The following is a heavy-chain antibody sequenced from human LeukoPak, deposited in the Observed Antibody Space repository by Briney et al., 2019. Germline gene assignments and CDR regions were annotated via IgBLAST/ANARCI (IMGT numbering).Heavy chain of an antibody. CDR1: GFTFSSYA. CDR2: ISGSGGST. Sequence: GGSLRLSCAASGFTFSSYAMSWVRQAPGKGLEWVSAISGSGGSTYYADSVKGRFTISRDNSKNTLYLQMNSLRAEDTAVYYCAKDKDVLRYFDWLNWFDPWGQGTLVTVSS. V-gene: IGHV3-23*01. CDR3: AKDKDVLRYFDWLNWFDP. D-gene: IGHD3-9*01. J-gene: IGHJ5*02.